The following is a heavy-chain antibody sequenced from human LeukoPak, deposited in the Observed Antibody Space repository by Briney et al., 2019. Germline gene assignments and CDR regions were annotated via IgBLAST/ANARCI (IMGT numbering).Heavy chain of an antibody. CDR2: IYYSGST. CDR3: ASLRPSTGDSGYFDY. V-gene: IGHV4-31*03. J-gene: IGHJ4*02. Sequence: SETLSLTCTVSGGSISSGGYYWSWIRQHPGKGLEWIGYIYYSGSTYYNPSLKSRVTISVDTSKNQFSLKLSSVTAADTAVYYCASLRPSTGDSGYFDYWGQGTLVTVSS. CDR1: GGSISSGGYY. D-gene: IGHD5-12*01.